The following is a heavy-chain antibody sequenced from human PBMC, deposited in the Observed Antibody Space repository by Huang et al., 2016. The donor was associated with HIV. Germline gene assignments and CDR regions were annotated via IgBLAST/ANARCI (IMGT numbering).Heavy chain of an antibody. J-gene: IGHJ4*02. D-gene: IGHD3-22*01. CDR1: GYAFTSYY. CDR3: ARDRDFYDSSGYWGFNYFDY. V-gene: IGHV1-46*01. CDR2: TKPSDGST. Sequence: QVQLVQSGAEVKKPGASVKVSCKASGYAFTSYYMHWVRQAPGQGLEWRGITKPSDGSTSYEQKFQGRVTTTRDTSTNTVFMELSSLRSEDTAVYYCARDRDFYDSSGYWGFNYFDYWGQGTLVTVSS.